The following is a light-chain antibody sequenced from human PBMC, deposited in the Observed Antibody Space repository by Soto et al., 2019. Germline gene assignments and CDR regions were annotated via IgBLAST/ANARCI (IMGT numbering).Light chain of an antibody. Sequence: DIQMTQSPSSLSASVGDGVTVTCRASQGISNDLAWYQHKPGKIPELLIYAASRLQSGVPSRFSGGRSGTDFTLTISSLQPEDFATYYCQQSYSRVTFGQGTKVDIK. V-gene: IGKV1-39*01. CDR3: QQSYSRVT. CDR2: AAS. J-gene: IGKJ1*01. CDR1: QGISND.